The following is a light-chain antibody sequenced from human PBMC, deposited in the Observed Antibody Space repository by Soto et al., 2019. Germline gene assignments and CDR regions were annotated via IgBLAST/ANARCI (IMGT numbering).Light chain of an antibody. CDR2: DAS. V-gene: IGKV3-15*01. J-gene: IGKJ5*01. CDR3: QQYNNWPPIT. Sequence: VMTQAPATLSVSPGERATLSCRASQTINNNVAWYQQKPGQAPRLLIYDASTRATGIPARFSGSGSGTEFSLTISSLQSEDFAVYYCQQYNNWPPITFGQGTRLEIK. CDR1: QTINNN.